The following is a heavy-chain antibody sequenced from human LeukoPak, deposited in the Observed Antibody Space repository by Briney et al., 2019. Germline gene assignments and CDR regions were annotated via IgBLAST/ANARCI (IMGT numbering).Heavy chain of an antibody. V-gene: IGHV4-31*03. D-gene: IGHD5-24*01. CDR3: ARLQLPSYYMDV. CDR1: GGSISSGGYY. CDR2: IYYSGST. J-gene: IGHJ6*03. Sequence: PSQTLSLTCTVSGGSISSGGYYWSWIRQHPGKGLEWIGYIYYSGSTYYNPSLKSRVTTSEDTSKNQFSLKLSSVTAADTAVYYCARLQLPSYYMDVWGKGTTVTVSS.